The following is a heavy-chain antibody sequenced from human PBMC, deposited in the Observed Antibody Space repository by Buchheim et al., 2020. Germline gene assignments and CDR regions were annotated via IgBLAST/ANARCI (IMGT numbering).Heavy chain of an antibody. CDR3: ARRGSSSSGDYYYYYGMDV. J-gene: IGHJ6*02. CDR1: GFTFSSYG. CDR2: IWYYGSNK. D-gene: IGHD6-6*01. V-gene: IGHV3-33*01. Sequence: QVQLVESGGGVVQPGRSLRLSCAASGFTFSSYGMHWVRPAPGKGLEWVAVIWYYGSNKYYAHSVKGRFTISIDNSKNTLSLQMNSLRAEDTAVYYCARRGSSSSGDYYYYYGMDVWGQGTT.